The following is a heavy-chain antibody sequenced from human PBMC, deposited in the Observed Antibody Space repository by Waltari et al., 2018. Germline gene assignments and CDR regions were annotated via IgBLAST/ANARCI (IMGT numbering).Heavy chain of an antibody. Sequence: QVQLQESGPGLVKPSETLSLTCTVSGGSISSHYWSWIRQPPGKGLEWIGYIYYSGSTNYNPSLKSRVTISVDTSKNQFSLKLSSVTAADTAVYYCARRGSGYYLDYWGQGTLVTVSS. V-gene: IGHV4-59*11. CDR3: ARRGSGYYLDY. CDR2: IYYSGST. J-gene: IGHJ4*02. D-gene: IGHD3-22*01. CDR1: GGSISSHY.